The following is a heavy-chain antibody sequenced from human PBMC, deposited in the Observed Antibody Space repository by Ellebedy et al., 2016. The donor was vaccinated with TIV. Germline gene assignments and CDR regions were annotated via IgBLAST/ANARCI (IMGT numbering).Heavy chain of an antibody. V-gene: IGHV1-46*01. CDR2: INPSGGST. D-gene: IGHD5-18*01. J-gene: IGHJ6*02. Sequence: ASVKVSXXASGYTFTSYYMHWVRQAPGQGLEWMGIINPSGGSTRYAQKFQGRVTMTRDTSTSTVYMELSSLRSEDTAVYYCARGSYSHKASYYYYYGMDVWGQGTTVTVSS. CDR1: GYTFTSYY. CDR3: ARGSYSHKASYYYYYGMDV.